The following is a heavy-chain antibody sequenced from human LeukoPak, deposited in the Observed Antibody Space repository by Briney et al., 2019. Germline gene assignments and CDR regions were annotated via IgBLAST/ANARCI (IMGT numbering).Heavy chain of an antibody. D-gene: IGHD3-10*01. CDR3: ARDSGSAYYYGMDV. CDR1: GFTFSSYS. J-gene: IGHJ6*02. Sequence: GGSLRLSCAASGFTFSSYSMNWVRQAPGKGLEWVSSISSSSSYIYYADSVKGRFTISRDKAKNSLYLQMNSLRAEDTAVYYCARDSGSAYYYGMDVWGQGTTVTVSS. V-gene: IGHV3-21*01. CDR2: ISSSSSYI.